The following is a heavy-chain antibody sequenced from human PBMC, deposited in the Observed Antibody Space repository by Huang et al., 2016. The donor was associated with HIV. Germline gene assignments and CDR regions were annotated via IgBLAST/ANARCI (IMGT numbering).Heavy chain of an antibody. CDR1: GGSIRSDNYY. D-gene: IGHD3-10*01. V-gene: IGHV4-39*02. CDR2: IYYSGST. CDR3: ARLPGSITMIRGVITDPY. J-gene: IGHJ4*02. Sequence: QLQLQESGPGLVKPSETLSLTCTVSGGSIRSDNYYWGWIRQPPGKGLGWIGSIYYSGSTYYHPSLKRRVTRTVDTSKNHFSLRMRSVTAADTAVYYCARLPGSITMIRGVITDPYWGQGTLVTVSS.